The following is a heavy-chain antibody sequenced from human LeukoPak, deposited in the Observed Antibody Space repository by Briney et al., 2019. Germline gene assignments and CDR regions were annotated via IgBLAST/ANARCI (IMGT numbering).Heavy chain of an antibody. Sequence: GGSLRLSCAASGFTFSTYTMNWVRQAPGKGLEWVSSITSTSSYIYYADSVKGRFTMSRDNAKSSLYLQMNSLRAEDAAVYYCARDAGGYNSDYWGQGTLVTVSS. CDR2: ITSTSSYI. D-gene: IGHD5-24*01. V-gene: IGHV3-21*01. CDR3: ARDAGGYNSDY. J-gene: IGHJ4*02. CDR1: GFTFSTYT.